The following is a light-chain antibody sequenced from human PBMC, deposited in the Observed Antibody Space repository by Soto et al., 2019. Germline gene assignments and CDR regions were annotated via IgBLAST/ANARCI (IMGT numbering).Light chain of an antibody. CDR3: QQYNDWPRT. CDR1: QNISSR. Sequence: DFQMTQSPSTLSASVGDRVTITCRASQNISSRLAWFQQKPGKAPKLLIYDASSLESGVPQRFSGSGSGTEFTLTISSLQSEDFAVYYCQQYNDWPRTFGQGTKVDI. J-gene: IGKJ1*01. CDR2: DAS. V-gene: IGKV1-5*01.